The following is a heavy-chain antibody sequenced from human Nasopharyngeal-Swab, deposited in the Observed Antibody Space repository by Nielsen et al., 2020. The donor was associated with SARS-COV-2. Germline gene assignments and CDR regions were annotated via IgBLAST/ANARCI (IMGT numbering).Heavy chain of an antibody. V-gene: IGHV3-7*04. CDR1: GFTFGSYW. J-gene: IGHJ4*02. D-gene: IGHD7-27*01. CDR3: ARGNWGKLDY. CDR2: VKQDGSAI. Sequence: GESLKISCAASGFTFGSYWMNWVRLAPVNRLEWVATVKQDGSAIYHVDSLKGRFTISRDNAKNSLYLQMNSLRADDTAVYYCARGNWGKLDYWGQGALVTVSS.